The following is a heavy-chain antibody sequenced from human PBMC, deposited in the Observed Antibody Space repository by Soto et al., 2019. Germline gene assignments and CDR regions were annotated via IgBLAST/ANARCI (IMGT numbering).Heavy chain of an antibody. Sequence: GGSLRLSCAASGFTFSSYSMNWVRQAPGKGLEWVSYISSSSSTIYYADSVKGRFTISRDNAKNSLYLQMNSLRAEDTAVYYFARDGPNRWTRIAALIRFDPWGQGTLVTVSS. CDR2: ISSSSSTI. V-gene: IGHV3-48*01. CDR3: ARDGPNRWTRIAALIRFDP. D-gene: IGHD6-6*01. J-gene: IGHJ5*02. CDR1: GFTFSSYS.